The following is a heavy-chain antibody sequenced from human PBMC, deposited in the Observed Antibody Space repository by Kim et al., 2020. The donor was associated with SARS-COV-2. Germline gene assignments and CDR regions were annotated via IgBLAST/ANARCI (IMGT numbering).Heavy chain of an antibody. V-gene: IGHV3-74*01. Sequence: GGSLRLSCAASGFTFSSYWMHWVCQAPGKGLVWVSRIKSDGSSTTYADSVKGRFTISRDNAKNTLYLQMNSLRAEDTAVYYCARGNYHGMDVWGQGTTVT. J-gene: IGHJ6*02. CDR3: ARGNYHGMDV. CDR1: GFTFSSYW. CDR2: IKSDGSST.